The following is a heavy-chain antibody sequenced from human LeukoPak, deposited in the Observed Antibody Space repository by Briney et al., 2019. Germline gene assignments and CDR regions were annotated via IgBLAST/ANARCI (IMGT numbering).Heavy chain of an antibody. CDR2: ISDDTTYE. Sequence: GGSLRLSCAASGFIFSSYTMNWVRQAPRKGLEWVSSISDDTTYEYYADSVKGRFTISRDNAKKSLYLQMRSLRAEDTAVYYGARTYCSGGSCCSYFDDWGQGTLVSVSS. CDR1: GFIFSSYT. J-gene: IGHJ4*02. V-gene: IGHV3-21*01. D-gene: IGHD2-15*01. CDR3: ARTYCSGGSCCSYFDD.